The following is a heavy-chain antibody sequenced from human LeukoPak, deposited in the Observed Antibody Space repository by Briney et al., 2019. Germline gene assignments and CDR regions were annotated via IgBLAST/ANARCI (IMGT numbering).Heavy chain of an antibody. Sequence: SETLSLTCAVYGGSFSGYYWSWIRQPPGKGLEWIGEINHSGSTNYNPSLKSRVTISVDTSKNQFSLKLSSVTAADTAVYYCARGGGAVAGTRVFDPWGQGTLVTVSS. CDR1: GGSFSGYY. V-gene: IGHV4-34*01. CDR2: INHSGST. CDR3: ARGGGAVAGTRVFDP. D-gene: IGHD6-19*01. J-gene: IGHJ5*02.